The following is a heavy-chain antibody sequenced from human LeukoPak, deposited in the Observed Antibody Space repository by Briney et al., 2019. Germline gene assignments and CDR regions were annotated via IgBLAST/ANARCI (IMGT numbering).Heavy chain of an antibody. V-gene: IGHV4-39*01. D-gene: IGHD2-2*01. Sequence: PSETLSLTCTVSGGSISSSSYYWGWIRQPPGKGLEWIGRIYYSGSTYYNPSLKSRVTISVDTSKNQFSLKLSSVTAADTAVYYCARLGPIVVVPAAGAVFGEPYFDYWGQGTLVTVSS. CDR1: GGSISSSSYY. J-gene: IGHJ4*02. CDR3: ARLGPIVVVPAAGAVFGEPYFDY. CDR2: IYYSGST.